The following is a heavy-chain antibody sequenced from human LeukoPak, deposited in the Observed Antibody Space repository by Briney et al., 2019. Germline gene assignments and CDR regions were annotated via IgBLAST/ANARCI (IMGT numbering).Heavy chain of an antibody. Sequence: ASVKVSCKASGYTFTSYGISWVRQAPGQVLEWMGWISAYNGNTNYAQKLQGRVTMTTDTSTSTAYMELRSLRSDDTAVYYCARLPQLLWFGEFNFDYWGQGTLVTVSS. V-gene: IGHV1-18*01. CDR1: GYTFTSYG. CDR2: ISAYNGNT. J-gene: IGHJ4*02. CDR3: ARLPQLLWFGEFNFDY. D-gene: IGHD3-10*01.